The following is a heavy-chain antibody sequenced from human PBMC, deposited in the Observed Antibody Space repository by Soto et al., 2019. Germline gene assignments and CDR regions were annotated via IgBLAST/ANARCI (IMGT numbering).Heavy chain of an antibody. J-gene: IGHJ6*03. CDR1: GGSISSYY. D-gene: IGHD3-10*01. Sequence: ETLSLTCTVSGGSISSYYWSWIRQPPGKGLEWIGYIYYSGSTNYNPSLKSRVTISVDTSKNQFSLKLSSVTAADTAVYYCARLGITMVRGVYYYYMDVWGKGTTVTVSS. CDR2: IYYSGST. V-gene: IGHV4-59*08. CDR3: ARLGITMVRGVYYYYMDV.